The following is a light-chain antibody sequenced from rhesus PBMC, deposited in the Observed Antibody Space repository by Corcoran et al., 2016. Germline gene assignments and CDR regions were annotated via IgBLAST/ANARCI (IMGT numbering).Light chain of an antibody. CDR2: AAS. CDR1: QGISSW. V-gene: IGKV1-19*01. Sequence: DIQMTQSPSSLSASVGDKVTIPCHASQGISSWLAWYQQKPGKAPKPLIYAASSLQSGVPSRFIGSGTGTDYRLTISSLQPEDFVTYDCRQYSSSPYSFGQGTKVEIK. J-gene: IGKJ2*01. CDR3: RQYSSSPYS.